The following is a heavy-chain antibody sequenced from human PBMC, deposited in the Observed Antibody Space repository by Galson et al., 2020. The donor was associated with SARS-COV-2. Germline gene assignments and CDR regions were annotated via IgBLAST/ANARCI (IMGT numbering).Heavy chain of an antibody. V-gene: IGHV3-33*01. CDR2: IFYDGSEK. J-gene: IGHJ4*02. D-gene: IGHD6-19*01. Sequence: GESLMISCAASGFTFSDHALHWVRQAPGKGLEWVAQIFYDGSEKYYGDSVKGRFTISRDSSKNTVYLQMDNLRADDTAVYYCARDGQLSSGWAFDYWGQGTLVTVSS. CDR3: ARDGQLSSGWAFDY. CDR1: GFTFSDHA.